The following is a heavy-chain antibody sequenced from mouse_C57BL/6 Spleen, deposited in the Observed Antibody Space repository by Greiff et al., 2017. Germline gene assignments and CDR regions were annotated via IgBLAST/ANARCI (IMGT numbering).Heavy chain of an antibody. CDR2: IWSGGST. Sequence: QVQLKESVPGLVQPSQSLSITCTVSGFSLTSYGVHWVRQSPGKGLEWLGVIWSGGSTDYNAAFIYRLGISKDNSKNQVFFKMNSLQADDTDIYYCDSHYYGSSLYYYAMDYWCQGTSVTVSS. CDR3: DSHYYGSSLYYYAMDY. D-gene: IGHD1-1*01. J-gene: IGHJ4*01. V-gene: IGHV2-2*01. CDR1: GFSLTSYG.